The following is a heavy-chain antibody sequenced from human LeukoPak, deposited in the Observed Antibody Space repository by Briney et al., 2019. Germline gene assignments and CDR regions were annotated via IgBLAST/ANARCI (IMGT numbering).Heavy chain of an antibody. CDR3: ASQVFGWFDP. V-gene: IGHV4-34*01. D-gene: IGHD3-10*01. CDR1: GXSFSGYY. J-gene: IGHJ5*02. CDR2: INHSGST. Sequence: PSETLSLTCAVYGXSFSGYYWTWLRQPPGKGLEWIGEINHSGSTNYNPSLKSRVTISADTFKKQFYLKLSSVTAADTAVYYCASQVFGWFDPWGQGILVTVSS.